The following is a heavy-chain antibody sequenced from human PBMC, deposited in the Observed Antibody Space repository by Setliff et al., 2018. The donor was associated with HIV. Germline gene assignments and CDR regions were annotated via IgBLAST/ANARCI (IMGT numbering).Heavy chain of an antibody. Sequence: ASVKVSCKTSGYPFDSYGISWVRQAPGQGLEWMGWISAYIGDTKYAQRFQGRVTMTTDPATPTAYMELRRLKSEDTAEYYCARAVGGSNYFDYSGYQDFWGQGPRVTVSS. J-gene: IGHJ4*02. CDR2: ISAYIGDT. D-gene: IGHD3-22*01. V-gene: IGHV1-18*01. CDR3: ARAVGGSNYFDYSGYQDF. CDR1: GYPFDSYG.